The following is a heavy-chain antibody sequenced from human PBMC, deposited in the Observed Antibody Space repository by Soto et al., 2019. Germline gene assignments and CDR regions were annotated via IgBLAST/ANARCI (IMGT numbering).Heavy chain of an antibody. V-gene: IGHV4-31*03. Sequence: TLSLNCTVSGGSISRCGYYWSWIRQHPGKGLEWIGYIYYSGSTYYNPSLKSRVTISVDTSKNQFSLKLSSVTAADTAVYYCARRPPYYDILTGSHFDPWGQGTLVTVSS. D-gene: IGHD3-9*01. CDR1: GGSISRCGYY. CDR2: IYYSGST. J-gene: IGHJ5*02. CDR3: ARRPPYYDILTGSHFDP.